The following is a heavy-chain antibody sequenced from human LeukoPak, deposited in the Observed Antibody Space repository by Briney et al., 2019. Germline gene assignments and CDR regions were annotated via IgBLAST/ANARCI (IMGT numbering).Heavy chain of an antibody. V-gene: IGHV1-69*13. J-gene: IGHJ4*02. CDR2: IIPIFGTA. Sequence: ASVKVSCKASGGTFSSYAISWVRQAPGQGLEWMGGIIPIFGTANYAQKFQGRVTITADESTSTAYMELSSLRSEDTAVYYCARDLGGSPALDYWGQGTLVTVSS. CDR1: GGTFSSYA. D-gene: IGHD2-15*01. CDR3: ARDLGGSPALDY.